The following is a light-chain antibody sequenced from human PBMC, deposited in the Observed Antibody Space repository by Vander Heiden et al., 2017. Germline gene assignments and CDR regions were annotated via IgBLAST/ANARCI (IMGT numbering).Light chain of an antibody. CDR3: QQDNTYPWT. CDR2: AAS. J-gene: IGKJ1*01. V-gene: IGKV1-16*01. Sequence: DMKLTQSPSSLSACVGDRVTITCRASQDISNSLAWYQQKPGKAPKFLIYAASTLRGGVPSRFSGSGSGTDFILTINSLQPEDFATYYCQQDNTYPWTFGQGTTVDMK. CDR1: QDISNS.